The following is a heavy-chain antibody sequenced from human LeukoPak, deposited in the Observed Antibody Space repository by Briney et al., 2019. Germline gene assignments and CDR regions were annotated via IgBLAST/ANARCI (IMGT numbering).Heavy chain of an antibody. D-gene: IGHD3-22*01. CDR1: GGSFSGYY. CDR2: INHSGST. CDR3: AGSSGYYYFDY. V-gene: IGHV4-34*01. J-gene: IGHJ4*02. Sequence: KPSETLSLTCAVYGGSFSGYYWSWIRQPPGKGLEWIGEINHSGSTNYNPSLKSRVTISVDTSKNQFSLKLSSVTAADTAVYYCAGSSGYYYFDYWGQGTLVTVSS.